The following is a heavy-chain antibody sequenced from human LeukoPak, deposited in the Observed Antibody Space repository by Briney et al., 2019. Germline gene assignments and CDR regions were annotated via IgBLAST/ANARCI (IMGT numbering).Heavy chain of an antibody. V-gene: IGHV7-4-1*02. D-gene: IGHD3-3*01. CDR3: ARDLPDDFWSGYPNLAPFDY. CDR2: INTNTGNP. CDR1: GYTFTSYA. J-gene: IGHJ4*02. Sequence: ASVKVSCKASGYTFTSYAMNWVRQAPGQGLEWMGWINTNTGNPTYAQGFTGRFVFSLDTSVSTAYLQISSLKAEDTAVYYCARDLPDDFWSGYPNLAPFDYWGQGTLVTVSS.